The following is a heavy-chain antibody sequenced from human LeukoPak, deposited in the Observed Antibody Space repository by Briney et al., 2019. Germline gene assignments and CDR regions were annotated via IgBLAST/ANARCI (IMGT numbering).Heavy chain of an antibody. Sequence: GGSLRRSCAASGFPFSDYWMHWVRQAPGKGLVWISHINNDGSNATYADSVKGRLTVSRDNAKSTVNLQLSSLGVEDTAVYYCVRGADCSGYMSPSVDVWGKGTTVTVSS. D-gene: IGHD3-22*01. CDR2: INNDGSNA. CDR3: VRGADCSGYMSPSVDV. V-gene: IGHV3-74*01. CDR1: GFPFSDYW. J-gene: IGHJ6*04.